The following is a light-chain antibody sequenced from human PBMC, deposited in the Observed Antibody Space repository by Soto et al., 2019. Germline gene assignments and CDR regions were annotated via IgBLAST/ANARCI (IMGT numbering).Light chain of an antibody. CDR3: QQYDSLPYT. V-gene: IGKV1-33*01. Sequence: DIRMTQSPSSMSASLGDRITITCQASQVITTSLSWFQQRPGKAPRLLIFDASYLEAGVPSRFSGSGSGTDFSFTSSSLQPEDIATYYCQQYDSLPYTFGQGTKLEIK. J-gene: IGKJ2*01. CDR2: DAS. CDR1: QVITTS.